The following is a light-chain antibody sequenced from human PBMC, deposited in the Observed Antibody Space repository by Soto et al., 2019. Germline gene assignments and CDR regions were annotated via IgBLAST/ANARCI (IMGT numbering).Light chain of an antibody. CDR1: QNISSS. CDR3: QQSYSTPT. V-gene: IGKV1-39*01. Sequence: DIQMTQSPSSLSASVGDRVTITCRTSQNISSSFNWYQQKPGKAPKLLIYAASSLQSGVPSRFSGRGSGTAFTLTISSLQPEDFATYFCQQSYSTPTFGPGTKVDIK. CDR2: AAS. J-gene: IGKJ3*01.